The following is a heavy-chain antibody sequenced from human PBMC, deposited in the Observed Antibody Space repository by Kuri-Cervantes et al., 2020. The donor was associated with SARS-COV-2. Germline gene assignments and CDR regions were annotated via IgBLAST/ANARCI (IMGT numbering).Heavy chain of an antibody. J-gene: IGHJ6*02. CDR2: IYPGDSDT. CDR3: ARQTRAGIAAAGTGMDV. D-gene: IGHD6-13*01. V-gene: IGHV5-51*01. CDR1: GYSFTSYW. Sequence: GESLKISCKGSGYSFTSYWIGWVRQMPGKGLEWMGIIYPGDSDTRYSPSFQGQVTISADKSISTAYLQWSSLKASDTAMYYCARQTRAGIAAAGTGMDVWGQGTTVTGAS.